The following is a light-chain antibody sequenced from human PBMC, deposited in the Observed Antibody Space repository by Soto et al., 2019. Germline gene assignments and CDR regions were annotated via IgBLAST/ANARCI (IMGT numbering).Light chain of an antibody. Sequence: EIVLTQSPVTLSLSPGERATLSCRASQTVRNELAWYQQKPGQAPRLLIYDAPNRATGIPARFSGSGSGTDFSLTISSLEPEDFAIYYCQQRASWPITFGQGTRLEIK. CDR2: DAP. CDR3: QQRASWPIT. CDR1: QTVRNE. J-gene: IGKJ5*01. V-gene: IGKV3-11*01.